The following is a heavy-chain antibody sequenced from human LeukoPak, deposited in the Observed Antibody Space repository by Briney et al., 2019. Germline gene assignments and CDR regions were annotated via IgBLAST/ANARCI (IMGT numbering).Heavy chain of an antibody. V-gene: IGHV4-30-4*07. CDR3: ARGIATSGTDS. D-gene: IGHD2-21*01. CDR1: GGSISSGGYS. J-gene: IGHJ4*02. Sequence: PSQTLSLTCAVSGGSISSGGYSWRWIRQPPGKGLEWIVYIYYSRSTYYNPSLKTRVTISVDTSKNQFFLKLNSVTAADTAVYYCARGIATSGTDSWGQGSLVTVSS. CDR2: IYYSRST.